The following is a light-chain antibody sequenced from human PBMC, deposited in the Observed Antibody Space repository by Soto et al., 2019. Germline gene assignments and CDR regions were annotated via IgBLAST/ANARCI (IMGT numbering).Light chain of an antibody. CDR1: QSISTF. V-gene: IGKV1-39*01. Sequence: DIQMTQSPSTLSASVGDRVTITCRASQSISTFLNWYQQKPGKAPNLLIYEASSLQSGVPSRFAGSGSGTDFTLTISSLQPEDFATYYCQQSNTYSWTFGQGTKVDIK. CDR2: EAS. CDR3: QQSNTYSWT. J-gene: IGKJ1*01.